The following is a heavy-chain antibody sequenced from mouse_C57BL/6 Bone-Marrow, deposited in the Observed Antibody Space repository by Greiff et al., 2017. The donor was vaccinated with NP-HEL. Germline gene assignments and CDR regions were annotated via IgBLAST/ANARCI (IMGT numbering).Heavy chain of an antibody. J-gene: IGHJ2*01. CDR2: ISYSGST. Sequence: EVQVVESGPGMVKPSQSLSLTCTVTGYSITSGYDWHWIRHFPGNKLEWMGYISYSGSTNYNPSPKSRISITHDTSKNHFFLKLNSVTTEDTATYYCARGVTGYWGQGTTLTVSS. V-gene: IGHV3-1*01. CDR1: GYSITSGYD. D-gene: IGHD2-2*01. CDR3: ARGVTGY.